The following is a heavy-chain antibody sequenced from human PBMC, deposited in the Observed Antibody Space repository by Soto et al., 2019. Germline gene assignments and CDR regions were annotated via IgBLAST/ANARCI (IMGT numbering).Heavy chain of an antibody. CDR1: GFTFSSYA. D-gene: IGHD6-19*01. CDR2: ISYDGSNK. V-gene: IGHV3-30-3*01. J-gene: IGHJ6*02. CDR3: ARDTLKQWLALTTNYHYYGMDV. Sequence: GGSLRLSCAASGFTFSSYAMHWVRQAPGKGLEWVAVISYDGSNKYYADSVKGRFTISRDNSKNTLYLQMNSLRAEDTAVYYCARDTLKQWLALTTNYHYYGMDVWGQGTTVTVSS.